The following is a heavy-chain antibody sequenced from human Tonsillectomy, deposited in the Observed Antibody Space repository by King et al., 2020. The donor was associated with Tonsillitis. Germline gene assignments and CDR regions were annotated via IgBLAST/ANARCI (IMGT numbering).Heavy chain of an antibody. D-gene: IGHD3-22*01. CDR1: GFTFSTYS. Sequence: VQLVESGGGLVQPGGSLRLSCAASGFTFSTYSMNWVRQAPGKGLEWVSYISSSSSTIYYADSVKGRFTISRDNAKNSLYLQMNSLRAEDTAVYYCARGLIGADSVGYYAGGYWGQGTLVTVSS. J-gene: IGHJ4*02. CDR3: ARGLIGADSVGYYAGGY. CDR2: ISSSSSTI. V-gene: IGHV3-48*04.